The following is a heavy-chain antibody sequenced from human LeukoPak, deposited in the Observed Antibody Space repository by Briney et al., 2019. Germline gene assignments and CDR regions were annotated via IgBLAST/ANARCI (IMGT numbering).Heavy chain of an antibody. CDR1: GGTFNNSA. CDR2: IMPLFGTA. J-gene: IGHJ5*02. V-gene: IGHV1-69*05. CDR3: AGDVHGDYGSGWFDP. Sequence: SVKVSCKTSGGTFNNSAISWVRQAPGQGLEWLGGIMPLFGTAGYAQKFQGRVTITKDESTRTVYLEPTSLTSDDTAVYYCAGDVHGDYGSGWFDPWGQGTLVSVSS. D-gene: IGHD4-17*01.